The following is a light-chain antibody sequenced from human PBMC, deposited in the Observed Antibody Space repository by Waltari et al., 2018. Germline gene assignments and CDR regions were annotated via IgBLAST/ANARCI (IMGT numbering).Light chain of an antibody. CDR2: DVN. J-gene: IGLJ3*02. Sequence: HSALAQPASVSGSPGQSITISCTGTSSDVGAYNYVSWYQHHPGKAPRLMIYDVNNRPSGVSNRFSGSKSGNTASLTISGLQAEDEADYYCSSFTRTNSWVFGGGTKVTVL. V-gene: IGLV2-14*03. CDR3: SSFTRTNSWV. CDR1: SSDVGAYNY.